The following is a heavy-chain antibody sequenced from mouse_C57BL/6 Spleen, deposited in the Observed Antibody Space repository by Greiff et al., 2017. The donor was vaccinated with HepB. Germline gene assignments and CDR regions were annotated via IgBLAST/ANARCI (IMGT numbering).Heavy chain of an antibody. CDR1: GYTFTSYW. J-gene: IGHJ2*01. Sequence: QVQLQQPGAELVKPGASVKLSCKASGYTFTSYWMQWVKQRPGQGLEWIGEIDPSDSYTNYNQKFKGKATLTVDTSSSTAYMQLSSLTSEDSAVYYCARNGLTGDYFDYWGQGTTLTVSS. V-gene: IGHV1-50*01. CDR2: IDPSDSYT. CDR3: ARNGLTGDYFDY. D-gene: IGHD4-1*01.